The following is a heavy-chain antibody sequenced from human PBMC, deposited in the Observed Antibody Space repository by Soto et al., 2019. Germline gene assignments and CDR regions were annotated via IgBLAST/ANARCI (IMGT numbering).Heavy chain of an antibody. CDR3: ARGGGALTV. J-gene: IGHJ3*01. CDR1: GYSVTNYG. Sequence: QVHLVQSAAEMKEPGATVKVSCKTSGYSVTNYGINWVRQAPGQGLEWMGCISGYTGNTNYAQKFRGRVTMTTDTSNTTDYLELRSLRSDDTGVYYCARGGGALTVWGQGTLVTVSP. CDR2: ISGYTGNT. V-gene: IGHV1-18*01.